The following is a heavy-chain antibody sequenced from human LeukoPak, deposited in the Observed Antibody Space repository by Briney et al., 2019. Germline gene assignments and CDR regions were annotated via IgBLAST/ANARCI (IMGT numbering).Heavy chain of an antibody. J-gene: IGHJ4*02. CDR2: IRSKAYGGTT. D-gene: IGHD3-22*01. CDR3: QRYYYDGTYDY. V-gene: IGHV3-49*04. CDR1: GFIFGDDS. Sequence: GGSLRLSCTTSGFIFGDDSMTWVRQAPGKGLEWVGFIRSKAYGGTTEYAASVKGRFTISRDDSKSIAYLQMNSLKTEHTAVYYCQRYYYDGTYDYWGQGALLTVCS.